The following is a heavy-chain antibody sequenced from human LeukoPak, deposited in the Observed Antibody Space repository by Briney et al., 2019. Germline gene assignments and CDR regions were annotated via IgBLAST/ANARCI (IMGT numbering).Heavy chain of an antibody. V-gene: IGHV5-51*01. D-gene: IGHD3-22*01. J-gene: IGHJ4*02. CDR1: GYSFTSYW. Sequence: GESLKISCKGSGYSFTSYWIGWVRQMPGKGLEWMGIIYPGDSDTRYSPSFQGQVTISADKPISTAYLQWSSLKASDTAMYYCARPSPAGYDSSGYYNYWGQGTLVTVSS. CDR3: ARPSPAGYDSSGYYNY. CDR2: IYPGDSDT.